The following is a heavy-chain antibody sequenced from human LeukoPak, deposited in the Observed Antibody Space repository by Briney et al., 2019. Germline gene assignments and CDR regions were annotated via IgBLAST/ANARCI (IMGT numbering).Heavy chain of an antibody. V-gene: IGHV4-59*01. D-gene: IGHD5-18*01. CDR1: GGSISSYY. J-gene: IGHJ5*02. CDR3: ARARGIQLWLFCFDP. Sequence: SETLSLTCTVSGGSISSYYWSWIRQPPGKGLEWIGYIYYSGSTNYNPSLKSRVTISVDTSKNQFSLKLSSVTAADTAVYYCARARGIQLWLFCFDPWGQGTLVTVSS. CDR2: IYYSGST.